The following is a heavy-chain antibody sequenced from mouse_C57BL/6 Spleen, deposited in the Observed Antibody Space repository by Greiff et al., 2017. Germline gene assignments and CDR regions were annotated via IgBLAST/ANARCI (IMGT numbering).Heavy chain of an antibody. J-gene: IGHJ2*01. CDR1: GYTFTSYW. CDR2: IDPSDSYT. D-gene: IGHD2-3*01. CDR3: ARSDGTGSYYFDY. Sequence: QVQLKQPGAELVKPGASVKLSCKASGYTFTSYWMQWVKQRPGQGLEWIGEIDPSDSYTNYNQKFKGKATLTVDTSSSTAYMQLSSLTSEDSAVYYCARSDGTGSYYFDYWGQGTTLTVSS. V-gene: IGHV1-50*01.